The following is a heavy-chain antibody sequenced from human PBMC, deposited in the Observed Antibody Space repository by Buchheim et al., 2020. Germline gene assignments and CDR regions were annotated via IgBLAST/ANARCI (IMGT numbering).Heavy chain of an antibody. D-gene: IGHD1-7*01. Sequence: QVQLQESGPGLVKPSETLSLTCTVSGGSISSYYWSWIRQPPGKGLEWIGYIYYSGSTNYNPSLKSRVTISVDTSKNQFSLKLSSVTAADTAVYYCARDLGWNYGGDALDIWGQGT. J-gene: IGHJ3*02. CDR1: GGSISSYY. CDR3: ARDLGWNYGGDALDI. V-gene: IGHV4-59*01. CDR2: IYYSGST.